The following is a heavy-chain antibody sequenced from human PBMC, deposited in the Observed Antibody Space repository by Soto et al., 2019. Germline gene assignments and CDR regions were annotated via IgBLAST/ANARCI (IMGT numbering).Heavy chain of an antibody. D-gene: IGHD4-17*01. CDR2: IYYSGSS. J-gene: IGHJ6*02. CDR1: GGSISSGDYY. V-gene: IGHV4-30-4*01. Sequence: PSETLSLTCTVSGGSISSGDYYWSWIRQPQGKGLEWIGYIYYSGSSYYNPSLKSRVTISVDRSKNQFSLKLSSVTAADTAVYYCARAHYGDYGYGMDVWGQGTTVTVS. CDR3: ARAHYGDYGYGMDV.